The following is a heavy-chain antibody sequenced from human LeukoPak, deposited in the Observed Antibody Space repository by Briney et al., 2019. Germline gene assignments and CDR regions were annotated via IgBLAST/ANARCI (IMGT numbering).Heavy chain of an antibody. D-gene: IGHD2-2*01. V-gene: IGHV3-74*01. CDR3: ARFYCSSTSCLEDY. Sequence: GGSLRLSCAASGVTFSSYWMHWGRQAPGKGLVWVSRINSDGRSTSYAGSVKGRCTISRDNAKNTLYLQRNSLRAEDTAVYYCARFYCSSTSCLEDYWGQGTLVTVSS. J-gene: IGHJ4*02. CDR1: GVTFSSYW. CDR2: INSDGRST.